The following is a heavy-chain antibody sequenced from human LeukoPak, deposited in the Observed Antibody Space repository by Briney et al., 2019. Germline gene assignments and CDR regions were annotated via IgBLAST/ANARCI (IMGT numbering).Heavy chain of an antibody. J-gene: IGHJ4*02. D-gene: IGHD3-22*01. CDR1: GGSISSSSYY. V-gene: IGHV4-39*01. Sequence: SETLSLTCTVSGGSISSSSYYWGWIRQPPGKGLEWIGSIYYSGSTYYNPSLKSRVTISVDTSKNQFSLKLSSVTAADTAVYYCARGPWSSYYDSSGYVPFDYWGQGTLVTVSS. CDR2: IYYSGST. CDR3: ARGPWSSYYDSSGYVPFDY.